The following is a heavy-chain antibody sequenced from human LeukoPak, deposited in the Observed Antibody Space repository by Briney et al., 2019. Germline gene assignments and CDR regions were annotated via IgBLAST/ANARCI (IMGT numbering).Heavy chain of an antibody. CDR2: IYSGGST. CDR3: ARESEAVASDAFDI. D-gene: IGHD6-19*01. J-gene: IGHJ3*02. Sequence: GGSLRLSCAASGFTVSSNYMSWVRQAPGKGLEWVSVIYSGGSTYYADSVKGRFTISRDNSKNTLYLQMNSLRAEDTAVYYCARESEAVASDAFDIWGQGTMVTVSP. V-gene: IGHV3-66*01. CDR1: GFTVSSNY.